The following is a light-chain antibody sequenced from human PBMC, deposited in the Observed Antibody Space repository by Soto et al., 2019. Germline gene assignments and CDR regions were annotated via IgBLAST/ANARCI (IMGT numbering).Light chain of an antibody. J-gene: IGKJ4*01. V-gene: IGKV1-5*01. CDR3: QQYNSYPPN. Sequence: DIQMTQSPSTLSASVGDRVTITCRASQSIGNWLAWYQQNPGKAPKLLIYDASSLERGVSSRFSGSGSGTEFALTISSLQADDFATYYCQQYNSYPPNFGGGTKVEIK. CDR2: DAS. CDR1: QSIGNW.